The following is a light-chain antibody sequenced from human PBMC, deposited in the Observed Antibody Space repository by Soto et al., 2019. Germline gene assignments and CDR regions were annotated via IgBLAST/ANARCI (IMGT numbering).Light chain of an antibody. Sequence: DIQMTQSPSSLSASVGDRVTITCQASQDITNCLNWYQQKPGKGPRLLIYDASKLERGVPSRFSGVGSGTDFTCTISSLQPEDVATYFCQQYENVPLTFGGGTKLEI. V-gene: IGKV1-33*01. CDR3: QQYENVPLT. CDR1: QDITNC. CDR2: DAS. J-gene: IGKJ4*01.